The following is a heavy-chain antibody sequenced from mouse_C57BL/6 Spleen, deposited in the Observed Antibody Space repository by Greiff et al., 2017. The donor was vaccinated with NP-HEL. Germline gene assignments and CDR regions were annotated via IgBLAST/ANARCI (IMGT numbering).Heavy chain of an antibody. CDR2: FHPYNDDT. CDR1: GYTFTTYP. CDR3: ARGWNYYGSQSYAMDY. V-gene: IGHV1-47*01. D-gene: IGHD1-1*01. Sequence: QVQLKESGAELVKPGASVKMSCKASGYTFTTYPIEWMKQNHGKSLEWIGNFHPYNDDTKYNEKFKGKATLTVEKSSSTVYLELSRLTSDDSAVYYCARGWNYYGSQSYAMDYWGQGTSGTVSS. J-gene: IGHJ4*01.